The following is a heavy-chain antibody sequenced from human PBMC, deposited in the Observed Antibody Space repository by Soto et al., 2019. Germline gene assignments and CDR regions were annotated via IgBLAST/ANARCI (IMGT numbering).Heavy chain of an antibody. J-gene: IGHJ4*02. Sequence: PGGSLRLSCAASGFTFSSYSMNWVRQAPGKGLEWVSSISSSSSYIYYADSVKGRFTISRDNAKNTLYLQMNSLRAEDTAVYYCAKDSIVLMVYAIPPFDYWGQGTLVTVSS. CDR3: AKDSIVLMVYAIPPFDY. V-gene: IGHV3-21*01. CDR2: ISSSSSYI. D-gene: IGHD2-8*01. CDR1: GFTFSSYS.